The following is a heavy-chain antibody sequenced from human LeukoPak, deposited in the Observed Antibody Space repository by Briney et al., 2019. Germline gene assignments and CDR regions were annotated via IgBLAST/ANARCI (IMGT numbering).Heavy chain of an antibody. V-gene: IGHV3-30*04. CDR2: ISYDGSNK. D-gene: IGHD6-13*01. CDR3: ARAAGSSWYNYYYYMDV. Sequence: GRSLRLSCAASGFTFSSYAMHWVRQAPGKGLEWVAVISYDGSNKYYADSVKGRFTISRDNSKNTLYLQMNSLRAEDTAVYYCARAAGSSWYNYYYYMDVWGKGTTVTISS. J-gene: IGHJ6*03. CDR1: GFTFSSYA.